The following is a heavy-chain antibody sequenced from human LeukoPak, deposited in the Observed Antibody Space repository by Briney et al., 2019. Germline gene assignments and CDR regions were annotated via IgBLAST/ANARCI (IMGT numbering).Heavy chain of an antibody. CDR3: ARDYGDYVSDY. Sequence: GGSLRLSCAASGFTFSGSWMSWVRQAPGKGLEWVANIKQDGSEKYYVDSVKGRFTISRDNAKNSLYLQMNSLRAEDTAVYYCARDYGDYVSDYWGQGTLVTVSS. V-gene: IGHV3-7*05. CDR2: IKQDGSEK. D-gene: IGHD4-17*01. J-gene: IGHJ4*02. CDR1: GFTFSGSW.